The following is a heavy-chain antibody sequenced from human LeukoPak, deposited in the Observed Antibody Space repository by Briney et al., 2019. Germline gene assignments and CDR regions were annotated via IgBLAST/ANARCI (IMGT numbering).Heavy chain of an antibody. D-gene: IGHD3-3*02. V-gene: IGHV3-13*01. Sequence: GGSLRLSCAASEFTFNSYDMHWIRQGTGKGLEWVSAINTAGDTYHPDSVKGRFTISRENAKNSLYLQMNSLRAGDTAVYYCARGFSGYWFFDLWGRGTLVTVSS. CDR3: ARGFSGYWFFDL. J-gene: IGHJ2*01. CDR1: EFTFNSYD. CDR2: INTAGDT.